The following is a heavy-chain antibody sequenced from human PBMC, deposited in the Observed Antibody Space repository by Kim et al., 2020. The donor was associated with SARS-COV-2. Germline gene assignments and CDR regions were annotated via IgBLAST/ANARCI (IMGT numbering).Heavy chain of an antibody. Sequence: GGSLRLSCAASGFTFSSYAMSWVRQAPGKGLEWVSAISASGDSTYYADSVKGRFTISRANSKNTLYLQMNSLRAEDTAVYYCAKATYSSSWFDFDYWGQGTLVTVSS. CDR2: ISASGDST. J-gene: IGHJ4*02. CDR1: GFTFSSYA. V-gene: IGHV3-23*01. D-gene: IGHD6-13*01. CDR3: AKATYSSSWFDFDY.